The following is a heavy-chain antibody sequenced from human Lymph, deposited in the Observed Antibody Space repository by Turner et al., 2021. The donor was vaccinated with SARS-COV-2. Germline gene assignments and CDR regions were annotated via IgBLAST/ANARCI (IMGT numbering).Heavy chain of an antibody. D-gene: IGHD2-2*01. V-gene: IGHV4-59*01. CDR1: GGSISSYY. J-gene: IGHJ4*02. CDR3: ARVVPAGWYYFDY. Sequence: QVQLQESGPGLVKPSETLSLTCTVSGGSISSYYWSWIRQPPGKGLEWIGYIFYSGGTIYNPSLKSRVTISVDTSKNQFSLKLSSVTAADTAVYYCARVVPAGWYYFDYWGQGTLVTVSS. CDR2: IFYSGGT.